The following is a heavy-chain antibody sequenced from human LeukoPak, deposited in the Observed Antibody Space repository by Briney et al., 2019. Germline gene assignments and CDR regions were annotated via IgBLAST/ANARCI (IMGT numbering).Heavy chain of an antibody. CDR1: GGSISSSSYY. CDR3: ARGPYSGSYFDY. V-gene: IGHV4-39*07. D-gene: IGHD1-26*01. CDR2: IYYSGST. Sequence: SETLSLTCTVSGGSISSSSYYWGWIRQPPGKGLEWIGSIYYSGSTYYNPSLKSRVTISVDTSKNQFSLKLSSVTAADTAVYYCARGPYSGSYFDYWGQGTLVTVSS. J-gene: IGHJ4*02.